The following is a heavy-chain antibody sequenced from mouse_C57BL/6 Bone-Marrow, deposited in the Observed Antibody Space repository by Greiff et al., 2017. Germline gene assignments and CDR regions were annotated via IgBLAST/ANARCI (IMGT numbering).Heavy chain of an antibody. Sequence: QVHVKQPGAELVKPGASVKMSCKASGYTFTSYWITWVKQRPGQGLEWIGDIYPGSGSTNYNEKFKSKATLTVDTSSSTAYMQLSSLTSEDSAVYYCASIITTVAYWGQGTLVTVSA. CDR3: ASIITTVAY. V-gene: IGHV1-55*01. J-gene: IGHJ3*01. D-gene: IGHD1-1*01. CDR2: IYPGSGST. CDR1: GYTFTSYW.